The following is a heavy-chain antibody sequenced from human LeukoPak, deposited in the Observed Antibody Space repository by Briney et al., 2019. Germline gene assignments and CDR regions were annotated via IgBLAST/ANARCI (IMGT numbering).Heavy chain of an antibody. CDR2: IYTSGST. CDR3: ARDTRGNYGDYVPFDY. CDR1: GGSISSYY. J-gene: IGHJ4*02. D-gene: IGHD4-17*01. Sequence: PSETLSLTCTDSGGSISSYYWSWIRQPAGKGLEWIGRIYTSGSTNYNPSLKSRVTMSVDTSKNQFSLKLSSVTAADTAVYYCARDTRGNYGDYVPFDYWGQGTLVTVSS. V-gene: IGHV4-4*07.